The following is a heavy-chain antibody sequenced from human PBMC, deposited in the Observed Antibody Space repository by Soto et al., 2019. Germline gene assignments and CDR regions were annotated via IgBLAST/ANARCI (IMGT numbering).Heavy chain of an antibody. J-gene: IGHJ4*02. D-gene: IGHD6-13*01. CDR2: MNPNSGNT. Sequence: QVQLVQSGAEVKKPGASVKVSCKASGYTFTNYDINWVRQATGQGLEWMGWMNPNSGNTGYAQKFQGRVTMTRDTSRITAYRELSTLISEDTALYYCARRIAGQQREIDYWGQGTLGTVSP. V-gene: IGHV1-8*01. CDR3: ARRIAGQQREIDY. CDR1: GYTFTNYD.